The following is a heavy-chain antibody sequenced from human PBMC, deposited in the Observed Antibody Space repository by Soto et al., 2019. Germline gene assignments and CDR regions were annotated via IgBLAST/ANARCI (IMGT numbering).Heavy chain of an antibody. Sequence: GGSLRLSCAASGFTGSSNYMSWVRQAPGKGLEWVSVIYSGGSTYYADSVKGRFTISRDNSKNTLYLQMNSLRAEDTAVYYCARDRLRFLEWSNYYYGMDVWGQGTTVTVSS. CDR1: GFTGSSNY. CDR3: ARDRLRFLEWSNYYYGMDV. J-gene: IGHJ6*02. CDR2: IYSGGST. D-gene: IGHD3-3*01. V-gene: IGHV3-66*01.